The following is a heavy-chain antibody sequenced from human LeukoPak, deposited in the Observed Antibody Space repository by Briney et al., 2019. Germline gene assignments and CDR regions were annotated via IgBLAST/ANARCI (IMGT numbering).Heavy chain of an antibody. D-gene: IGHD2-15*01. Sequence: SETLSLTCTVSGGSISSYYWSWIRQPPGKGLEWIGYIYYSGSTNYNPSLKSRVTISVDTSKNQFSLKLSSVTAADTAVYYCARGYCSGGSCFEDPWGQGTLVTVSS. CDR1: GGSISSYY. J-gene: IGHJ5*02. CDR3: ARGYCSGGSCFEDP. CDR2: IYYSGST. V-gene: IGHV4-59*12.